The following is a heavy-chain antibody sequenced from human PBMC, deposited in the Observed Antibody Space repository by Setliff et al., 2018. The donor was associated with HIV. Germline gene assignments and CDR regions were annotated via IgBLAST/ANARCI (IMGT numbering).Heavy chain of an antibody. CDR1: GFTLSDHY. Sequence: GESLKISCAASGFTLSDHYMDWVRQAPGKGLEWVGRTTNKADSYNTNYAASVKGRFTIARDDSKKSLYLQMNSLKIEDTAVYYCVRGLGSEFDYWGQGTLVTVSS. CDR2: TTNKADSYNT. V-gene: IGHV3-72*01. J-gene: IGHJ4*02. CDR3: VRGLGSEFDY. D-gene: IGHD2-15*01.